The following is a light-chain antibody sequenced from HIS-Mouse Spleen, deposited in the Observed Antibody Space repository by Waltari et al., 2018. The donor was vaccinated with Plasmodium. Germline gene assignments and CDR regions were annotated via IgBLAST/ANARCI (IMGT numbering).Light chain of an antibody. Sequence: SSELTQDPAVSVALGQTVRITCQGDSLRSYYASWYQQKPEQDPVLVIYGKNNRASGIPVRFSGASSGNTASLTITGAQAEDEADYYCNSRDSSGNHQVFGGGTKLTVL. CDR2: GKN. CDR3: NSRDSSGNHQV. J-gene: IGLJ3*02. V-gene: IGLV3-19*01. CDR1: SLRSYY.